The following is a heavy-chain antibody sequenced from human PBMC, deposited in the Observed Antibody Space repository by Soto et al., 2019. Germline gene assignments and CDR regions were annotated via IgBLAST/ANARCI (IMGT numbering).Heavy chain of an antibody. CDR2: INPDYGGA. V-gene: IGHV1-2*02. J-gene: IGHJ4*02. D-gene: IGHD3-16*01. CDR3: ARDVGGTSSYLGY. Sequence: QVQLVQSGAEVQKPGASVKVSCKASGYTFTGYYIHWVRQAPGQGLEWMGWINPDYGGANYGEKFQGRVTMTIVTSITTAYMELSRLRLDDTAVYYCARDVGGTSSYLGYWGQGTLVTVSS. CDR1: GYTFTGYY.